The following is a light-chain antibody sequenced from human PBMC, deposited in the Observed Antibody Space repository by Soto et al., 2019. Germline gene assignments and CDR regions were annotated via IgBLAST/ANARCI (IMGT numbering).Light chain of an antibody. CDR3: QQSYSTTRT. J-gene: IGKJ1*01. Sequence: DIQMSQSPSSLSASVGDRFTITCRASQSITTYLTWYQQKPGKAPKLLIYAASSLQSGVSSRFSGSGSGTDFTLTINSLQPEDFATYYCQQSYSTTRTFGQGTKVDIK. CDR2: AAS. V-gene: IGKV1-39*01. CDR1: QSITTY.